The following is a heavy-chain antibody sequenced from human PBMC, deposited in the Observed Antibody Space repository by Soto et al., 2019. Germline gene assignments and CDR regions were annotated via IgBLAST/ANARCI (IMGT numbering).Heavy chain of an antibody. J-gene: IGHJ5*02. CDR3: ASTSCSSTSCYANWFDP. Sequence: PSETLSHTCAVYGGSFSGYYWSWIRQPPGKGLEWIGEINHSGSTNYNPSLKSRVTISVDTSKNQFSLKLSSVTAADTAVYYCASTSCSSTSCYANWFDPWGQGTLVTVS. D-gene: IGHD2-2*01. CDR2: INHSGST. CDR1: GGSFSGYY. V-gene: IGHV4-34*01.